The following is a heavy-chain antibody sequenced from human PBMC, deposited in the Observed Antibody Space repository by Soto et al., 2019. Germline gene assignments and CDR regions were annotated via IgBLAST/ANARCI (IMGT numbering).Heavy chain of an antibody. CDR2: INSDGSTT. V-gene: IGHV3-74*01. J-gene: IGHJ4*02. Sequence: EVQLVESGGGLVRPGGSLRLSCAASGFTFSSYWMHWVRQAPGKGLVWVSRINSDGSTTRDADSVKGRFTISRDNAKNTLYLQINSLRAEDTAVYYCARNGDYGDYLDYWGQGTLVTVSS. CDR3: ARNGDYGDYLDY. D-gene: IGHD4-17*01. CDR1: GFTFSSYW.